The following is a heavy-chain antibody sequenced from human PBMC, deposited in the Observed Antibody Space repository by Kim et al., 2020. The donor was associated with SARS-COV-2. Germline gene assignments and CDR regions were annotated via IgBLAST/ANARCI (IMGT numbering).Heavy chain of an antibody. CDR3: ASGLSFLEWLWHY. J-gene: IGHJ4*02. D-gene: IGHD3-3*02. V-gene: IGHV1-69*04. CDR2: ISPTLGIT. Sequence: SVKVSCKASGNTFNKFAISWVRQTPGQGLEWMGKISPTLGITDYEEKFQGRVTLTADKSTNTVYMELSSLRSEDTAVYYCASGLSFLEWLWHYWGQGTLVTVFS. CDR1: GNTFNKFA.